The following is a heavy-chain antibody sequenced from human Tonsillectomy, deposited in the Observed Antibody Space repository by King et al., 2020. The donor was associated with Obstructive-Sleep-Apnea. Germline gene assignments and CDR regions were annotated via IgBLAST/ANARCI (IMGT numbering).Heavy chain of an antibody. CDR3: AHTPTDSLTGYSSWNAASN. CDR2: LYWDDDK. Sequence: TLKESGPTLVKPTQTLTLTCTFSGFSLSTIGVGVGWIRQPPGTALEWLALLYWDDDKRYRQSLKTMLTITKDTSNNQVVLTMTNIDPVDKATYYCAHTPTDSLTGYSSWNAASNWGQGILVTFSS. CDR1: GFSLSTIGVG. J-gene: IGHJ4*02. D-gene: IGHD6-13*01. V-gene: IGHV2-5*02.